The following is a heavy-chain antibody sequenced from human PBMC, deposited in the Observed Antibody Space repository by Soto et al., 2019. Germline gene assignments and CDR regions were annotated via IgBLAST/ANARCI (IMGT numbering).Heavy chain of an antibody. CDR3: ARGRDGYPPPFYFDY. CDR1: GASISSGGYY. D-gene: IGHD5-12*01. J-gene: IGHJ4*02. CDR2: IYYSGRT. V-gene: IGHV4-31*02. Sequence: PSETLSLTCTVSGASISSGGYYWGWIRQHPVKGLEWIGYIYYSGRTYYNPSLKSRVTISLDTSKNQFSLKLSSVTVADTAVYYCARGRDGYPPPFYFDYWGQGALVTVSS.